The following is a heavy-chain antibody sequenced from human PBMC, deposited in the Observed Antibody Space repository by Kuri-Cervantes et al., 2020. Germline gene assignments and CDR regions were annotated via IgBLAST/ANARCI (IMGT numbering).Heavy chain of an antibody. D-gene: IGHD3-16*01. Sequence: SETLSLTCAVYGGSFSGYYWSWIRQPPGKGLEWIGYIYYSGSTNYNPSLKSRVTISVDTSKNQFSLKLSSVTAADTAVYYCARGFFPGGAWFDPWGQGTLVTVSS. CDR1: GGSFSGYY. CDR3: ARGFFPGGAWFDP. J-gene: IGHJ5*02. V-gene: IGHV4-59*12. CDR2: IYYSGST.